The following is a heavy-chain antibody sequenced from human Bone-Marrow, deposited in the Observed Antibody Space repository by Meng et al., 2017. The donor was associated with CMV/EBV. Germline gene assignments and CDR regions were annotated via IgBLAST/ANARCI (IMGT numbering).Heavy chain of an antibody. CDR3: ASWVDVSSDRWFGP. J-gene: IGHJ5*02. CDR2: IYYSGST. CDR1: GGSISSYY. D-gene: IGHD3-10*01. V-gene: IGHV4-59*08. Sequence: SETLSLTCTVSGGSISSYYWSWIRQPPGKGLEWIGYIYYSGSTNYNPSLKSRVTISVDTSRNDFSLNLTSVTAADTAVYYCASWVDVSSDRWFGPLGQGILVTVSS.